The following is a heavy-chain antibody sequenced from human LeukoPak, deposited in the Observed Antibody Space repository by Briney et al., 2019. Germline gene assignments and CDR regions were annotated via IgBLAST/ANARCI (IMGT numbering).Heavy chain of an antibody. Sequence: TGGSLRLSCAASGFTFTNYEMIWVRQAPGKGLECISYISSSGSTIYYADSVKGRFTMSRDNAKNSVHLQMNSLRAEDTAVYYCARETLYSDYEGNYIDYWGQGTLVTVSS. J-gene: IGHJ4*02. CDR3: ARETLYSDYEGNYIDY. CDR2: ISSSGSTI. D-gene: IGHD4-11*01. V-gene: IGHV3-48*03. CDR1: GFTFTNYE.